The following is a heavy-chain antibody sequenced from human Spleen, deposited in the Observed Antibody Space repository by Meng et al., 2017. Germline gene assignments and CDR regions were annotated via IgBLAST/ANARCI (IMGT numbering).Heavy chain of an antibody. CDR3: ASAGYSDSSGQYYFDY. J-gene: IGHJ4*02. V-gene: IGHV4-4*07. CDR2: TYVGGST. D-gene: IGHD3-22*01. Sequence: SETLSLTCSVSGDSISNYYWNWLRQPAGKRLEWIGRTYVGGSTDYNPSLRSRVTVSVDTSKNQISLRLASVTAADTATYYCASAGYSDSSGQYYFDYWGQGTLVTVSS. CDR1: GDSISNYY.